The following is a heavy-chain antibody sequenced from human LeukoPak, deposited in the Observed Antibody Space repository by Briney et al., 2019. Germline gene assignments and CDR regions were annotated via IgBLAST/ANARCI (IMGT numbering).Heavy chain of an antibody. D-gene: IGHD6-13*01. CDR1: GGSISSYY. CDR2: SKNKANTFIT. V-gene: IGHV3-72*01. Sequence: LSLTCTVSGGSISSYYWSWIRQPPGKGLEWVGRSKNKANTFITNYAASVQGRFTISRDDSKNSVYLQMNSLRTEDTAVYYCARGGDSSPTPLYYMDVWGKGTTVTVSS. J-gene: IGHJ6*03. CDR3: ARGGDSSPTPLYYMDV.